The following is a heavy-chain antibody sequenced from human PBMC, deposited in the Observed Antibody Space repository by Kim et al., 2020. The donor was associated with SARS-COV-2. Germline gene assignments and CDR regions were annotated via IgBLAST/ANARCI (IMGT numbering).Heavy chain of an antibody. V-gene: IGHV4-59*01. CDR1: GGSISSYY. CDR3: ARVRGLVPFDL. D-gene: IGHD2-2*01. Sequence: SETLSLTCTVSGGSISSYYWSWIRQPPGKGLEWIGYIYYSGSTNYNPSLKSRVTISVDTSKNQFSLKLSSVTAADTAVYYCARVRGLVPFDLWGRGTLVTVSS. J-gene: IGHJ2*01. CDR2: IYYSGST.